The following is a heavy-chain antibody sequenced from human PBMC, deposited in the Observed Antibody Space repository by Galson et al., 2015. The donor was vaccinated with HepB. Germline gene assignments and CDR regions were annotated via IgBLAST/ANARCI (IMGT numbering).Heavy chain of an antibody. CDR3: TRAVLEQLPHFDY. V-gene: IGHV3-15*01. CDR2: IKSKTDGGTT. CDR1: GFTFSNAW. Sequence: SLRLSCAASGFTFSNAWMSWVRQAPGKGLEWVGRIKSKTDGGTTEYAASVKGRFTISRDDSKSIAYLQMNSLKTEDTAVYYCTRAVLEQLPHFDYWGQGTLVTVSS. D-gene: IGHD6-13*01. J-gene: IGHJ4*02.